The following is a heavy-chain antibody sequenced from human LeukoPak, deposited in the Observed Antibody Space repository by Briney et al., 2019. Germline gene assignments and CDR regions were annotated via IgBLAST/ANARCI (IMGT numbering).Heavy chain of an antibody. J-gene: IGHJ4*02. CDR3: ARGIITIFGVVIIFGDY. D-gene: IGHD3-3*01. CDR2: INPNSGGT. CDR1: GYTFTGYY. V-gene: IGHV1-2*02. Sequence: GASEKVSCKASGYTFTGYYMHWVRQAPGQGLEWMGWINPNSGGTNYAQKFQGRVTMTRDTSISTAYMELSRLRSDDTAVYYCARGIITIFGVVIIFGDYWGQGTLVTVSS.